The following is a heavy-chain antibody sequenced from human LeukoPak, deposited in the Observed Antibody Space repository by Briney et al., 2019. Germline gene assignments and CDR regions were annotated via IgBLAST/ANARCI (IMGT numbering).Heavy chain of an antibody. J-gene: IGHJ5*02. CDR2: ISHRRTT. V-gene: IGHV4-34*01. Sequence: SETLYLTCAVYGESFSDYYWTWIRQPPGKGPEWIGEISHRRTTNYNPALKSRVTMSVDTSRNQLSLKLTSVTAADTTVYYCARGGPLVAVSATGDWFDPWGQGTLVTVSS. CDR3: ARGGPLVAVSATGDWFDP. D-gene: IGHD2-15*01. CDR1: GESFSDYY.